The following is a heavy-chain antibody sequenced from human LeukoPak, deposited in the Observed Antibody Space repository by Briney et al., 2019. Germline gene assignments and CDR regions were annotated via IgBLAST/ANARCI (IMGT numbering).Heavy chain of an antibody. Sequence: GGSLRLSCVGTGFTFKSSSMSWVRQAPGKGLEWVAFIGHFTGDIFYADSVKGRFNISRDDAKDSVYLQMNSLRVDDTAVYYCARNIAARQVYYYYGMDVWGQGTTVTVSS. V-gene: IGHV3-21*01. J-gene: IGHJ6*02. CDR3: ARNIAARQVYYYYGMDV. D-gene: IGHD6-6*01. CDR1: GFTFKSSS. CDR2: IGHFTGDI.